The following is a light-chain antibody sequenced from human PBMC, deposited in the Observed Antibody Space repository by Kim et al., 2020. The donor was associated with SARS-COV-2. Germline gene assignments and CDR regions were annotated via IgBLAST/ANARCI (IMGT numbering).Light chain of an antibody. CDR3: QSYDSSLSGVV. CDR1: SSNIGAGYD. V-gene: IGLV1-40*01. Sequence: QGVTSSCTGSSSNIGAGYDVHWYQQLPGTAPKLLIYSNSNRPSGVPDRFSGSKSGTSASLAITGLQAEDEADYYCQSYDSSLSGVVFGGGTQLTVL. J-gene: IGLJ2*01. CDR2: SNS.